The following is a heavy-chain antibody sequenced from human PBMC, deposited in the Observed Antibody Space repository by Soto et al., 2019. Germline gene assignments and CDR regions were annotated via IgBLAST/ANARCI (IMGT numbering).Heavy chain of an antibody. V-gene: IGHV1-69*01. D-gene: IGHD3-10*01. Sequence: QVQLVQSGAEVKKPGSSVKVSCKASGGTFSSYAISWVRQAPGQGLEWMGGIIPIFGTANYAQKCQGRVNITAYESPSTAYLELSSLRSEDTAVYYCARDRHYYGSWSYELGGMDVWGQGTTVTVSS. CDR1: GGTFSSYA. CDR2: IIPIFGTA. CDR3: ARDRHYYGSWSYELGGMDV. J-gene: IGHJ6*02.